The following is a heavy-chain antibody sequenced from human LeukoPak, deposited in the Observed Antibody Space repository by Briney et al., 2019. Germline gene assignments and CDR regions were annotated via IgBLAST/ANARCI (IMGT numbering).Heavy chain of an antibody. Sequence: GGSLRLSCAASGFTFTSYAMTWVRQAPGKGLEWVSAISGSGGSTYYADSVKGRFTISRDNSKNTLYLQMNSLRAEDTAVYYCAKGSYYDSSGSFYFDYWGQGTLVTVSS. CDR2: ISGSGGST. J-gene: IGHJ4*02. D-gene: IGHD3-22*01. CDR3: AKGSYYDSSGSFYFDY. CDR1: GFTFTSYA. V-gene: IGHV3-23*01.